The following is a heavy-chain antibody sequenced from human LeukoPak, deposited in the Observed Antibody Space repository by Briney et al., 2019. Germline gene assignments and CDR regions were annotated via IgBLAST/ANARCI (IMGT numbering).Heavy chain of an antibody. CDR2: IVVGSGNT. CDR3: AAASPQTFYYDSSGYWHYYYMDV. J-gene: IGHJ6*03. V-gene: IGHV1-58*02. D-gene: IGHD3-22*01. CDR1: GFTFTSSA. Sequence: SVKVSCKASGFTFTSSAMQWVRQARGQRLEWIGWIVVGSGNTNYAQKFQERVTITRDMSTSTAYMELSSLRSEDTAVYYCAAASPQTFYYDSSGYWHYYYMDVWGKGTTVTISS.